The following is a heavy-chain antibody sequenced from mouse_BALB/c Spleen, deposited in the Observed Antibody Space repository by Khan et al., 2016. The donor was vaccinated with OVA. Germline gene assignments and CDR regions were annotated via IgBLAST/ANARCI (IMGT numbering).Heavy chain of an antibody. V-gene: IGHV1S136*01. CDR2: IYPFNDDS. CDR3: VTQGSTYTWFAY. Sequence: VQLKVSGPELLKPGASVKMSCKASGYTFTSYVMHWVKQKPGQGLEWIGYIYPFNDDSKYSEKFKGQATLTSDTAYNTASMELSSLNSEDSADNYDVTQGSTYTWFAYWGQGTRVSGSA. CDR1: GYTFTSYV. D-gene: IGHD1-1*01. J-gene: IGHJ3*01.